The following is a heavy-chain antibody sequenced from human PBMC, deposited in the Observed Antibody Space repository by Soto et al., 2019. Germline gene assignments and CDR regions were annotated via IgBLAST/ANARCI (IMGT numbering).Heavy chain of an antibody. Sequence: PSQTLSLTCAISGDSVSSNSAAWNWIRQSPSRGLEWLGRTYYRSKLYNDYAVSMKSRITINPDTSKNQFSLQLNSVTPEDTAVYYCARDVEMATMSTPAVGYYYYYGMDVWGQGTTVTVSS. CDR3: ARDVEMATMSTPAVGYYYYYGMDV. V-gene: IGHV6-1*01. CDR2: TYYRSKLYN. J-gene: IGHJ6*02. D-gene: IGHD5-12*01. CDR1: GDSVSSNSAA.